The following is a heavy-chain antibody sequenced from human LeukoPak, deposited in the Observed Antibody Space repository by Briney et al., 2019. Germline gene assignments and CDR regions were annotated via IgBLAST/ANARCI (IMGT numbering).Heavy chain of an antibody. Sequence: GGSLRLSCAASGFTFSNYGMHWVRQAPGKGLEWVAVISYDGSNTYYADSVKGRFTISRDNSKNMLYLQMNSLRAEDTAVYYCAKPYYYGSRSYMDYWGQGTLVTVSS. CDR1: GFTFSNYG. CDR3: AKPYYYGSRSYMDY. J-gene: IGHJ4*02. CDR2: ISYDGSNT. V-gene: IGHV3-30*18. D-gene: IGHD3-10*01.